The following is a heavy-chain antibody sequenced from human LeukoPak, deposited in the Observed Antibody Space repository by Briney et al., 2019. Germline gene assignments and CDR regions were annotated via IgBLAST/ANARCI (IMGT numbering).Heavy chain of an antibody. CDR1: GFTVSSNY. CDR2: INSGGGT. Sequence: GGSLRLSCAASGFTVSSNYMTWVRQAPGKGLEWVSLINSGGGTFYADSVKGRFAISRDNSKNTLYLQMNSLRAEDTAVYYCARWVNNGGEGCYFDHWGQGTLVTVSS. J-gene: IGHJ4*02. CDR3: ARWVNNGGEGCYFDH. V-gene: IGHV3-66*01. D-gene: IGHD2-21*01.